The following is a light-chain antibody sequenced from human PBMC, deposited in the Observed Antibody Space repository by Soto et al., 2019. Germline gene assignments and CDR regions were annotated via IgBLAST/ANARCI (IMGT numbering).Light chain of an antibody. J-gene: IGKJ4*01. CDR1: QTVRNNY. Sequence: EIVMTQSPATLSVSPGERATLSCRASQTVRNNYLAWYQQKPGQAPRLLIYDASNRATGVPARFSGSGSGTDFTLTISSLESEDFAVYYCQQRANWPLTFGGGTKVDIK. CDR3: QQRANWPLT. V-gene: IGKV3-11*01. CDR2: DAS.